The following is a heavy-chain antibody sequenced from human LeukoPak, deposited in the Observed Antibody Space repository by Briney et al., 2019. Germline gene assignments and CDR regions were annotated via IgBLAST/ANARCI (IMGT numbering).Heavy chain of an antibody. CDR2: ISYDGSNK. CDR3: ARDAISSWYRKKPYYFDY. CDR1: GFTFSSYG. Sequence: PGGSLRLSCAASGFTFSSYGMHWVRQAPGKGLEWVAVISYDGSNKYYADSVKGRFTISRDNSKNTLYLQMNSLRAEDTAVYYCARDAISSWYRKKPYYFDYWGQGTLVTVSS. D-gene: IGHD6-13*01. V-gene: IGHV3-30*19. J-gene: IGHJ4*02.